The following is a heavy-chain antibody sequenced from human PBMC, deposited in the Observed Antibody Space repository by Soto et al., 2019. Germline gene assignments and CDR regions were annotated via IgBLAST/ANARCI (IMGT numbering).Heavy chain of an antibody. CDR1: GFTFSRYG. V-gene: IGHV3-21*06. J-gene: IGHJ5*01. D-gene: IGHD2-2*01. Sequence: EVQLVESGGGLVKPGGSLRLSCAASGFTFSRYGMNWLRQAPRKGLEWVASISSSTSYVYYADSVKGRFSTSRDNAKNILCLERYALRTEDTAVYYCARDPSEGRVGNWFESWGQGTLVTVSS. CDR3: ARDPSEGRVGNWFES. CDR2: ISSSTSYV.